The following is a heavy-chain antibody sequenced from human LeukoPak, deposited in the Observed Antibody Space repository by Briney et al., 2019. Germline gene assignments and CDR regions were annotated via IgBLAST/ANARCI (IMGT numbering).Heavy chain of an antibody. D-gene: IGHD3-10*01. V-gene: IGHV3-7*01. Sequence: GGSLRLSCAVSGFTFSKYWMSWVRQAPGKGLEWVANMKQDGSEKYYVDSVKGRFTISRDNSKNTLYLQMNSLRAEDTAVYYCAKDRESYYFDYWGQGTLVTVSS. CDR1: GFTFSKYW. CDR2: MKQDGSEK. J-gene: IGHJ4*02. CDR3: AKDRESYYFDY.